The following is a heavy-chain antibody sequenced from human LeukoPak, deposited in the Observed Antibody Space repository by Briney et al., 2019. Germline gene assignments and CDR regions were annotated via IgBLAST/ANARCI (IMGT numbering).Heavy chain of an antibody. V-gene: IGHV1-8*01. J-gene: IGHJ6*02. CDR3: ARAPVGYCSSTSCYLYYYYGMDV. CDR1: GYTFTSYD. D-gene: IGHD2-2*01. Sequence: ASVKVSCKASGYTFTSYDINWVRQATGQGLEWMGWMNPNSGNTGYAQKFQGRVTMTRNTSISTAYMELSSLGSGDTAVYYCARAPVGYCSSTSCYLYYYYGMDVWGQGTTVTVSS. CDR2: MNPNSGNT.